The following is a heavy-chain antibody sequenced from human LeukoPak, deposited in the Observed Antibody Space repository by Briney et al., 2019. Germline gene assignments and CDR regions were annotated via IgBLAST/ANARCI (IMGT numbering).Heavy chain of an antibody. J-gene: IGHJ6*03. V-gene: IGHV3-53*01. Sequence: AGESLRLSCVASGFTVSGNYMSWVRQPPGKGLEWVSVIYSGGSTYYADSVKGRFTISRDNSKNTLYLQMNSLRAEDTAVYYCASGSGSYRTPYYYMDVWGTGTTVTVSS. CDR3: ASGSGSYRTPYYYMDV. D-gene: IGHD3-10*01. CDR2: IYSGGST. CDR1: GFTVSGNY.